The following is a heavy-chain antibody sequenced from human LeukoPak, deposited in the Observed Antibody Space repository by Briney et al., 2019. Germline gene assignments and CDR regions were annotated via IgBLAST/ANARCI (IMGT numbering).Heavy chain of an antibody. Sequence: GGSLRLSCAASGFTFSTYAMSWVRQAPGKGLEWVSTISSSSSYIYYGDSVKGRFTISRDNAKNSLYLQMNSLRAEDTAVYYCARERQWLDLGGQGTLVTVSS. D-gene: IGHD6-19*01. CDR3: ARERQWLDL. V-gene: IGHV3-21*01. CDR1: GFTFSTYA. J-gene: IGHJ5*02. CDR2: ISSSSSYI.